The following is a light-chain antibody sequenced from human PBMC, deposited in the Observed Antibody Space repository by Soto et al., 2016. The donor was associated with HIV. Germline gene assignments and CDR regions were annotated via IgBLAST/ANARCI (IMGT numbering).Light chain of an antibody. V-gene: IGKV1-33*01. CDR1: RDISNY. J-gene: IGKJ3*01. Sequence: DIQVTQSPSSLSAFVGDRVIITCQTTRDISNYLNWYQHKPGKAPKVLVFDALNLETGVPARFRGSGSGTNFSLVINGLQPEDSATYYCQQCDTPPFTFGPGTK. CDR2: DAL. CDR3: QQCDTPPFT.